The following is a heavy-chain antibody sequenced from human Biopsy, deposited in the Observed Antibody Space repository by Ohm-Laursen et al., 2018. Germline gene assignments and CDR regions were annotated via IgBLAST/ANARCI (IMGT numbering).Heavy chain of an antibody. CDR1: GFNFSSYG. CDR3: ARDRYYGSESYYSHYNMDV. J-gene: IGHJ6*02. CDR2: IWYDGSNK. Sequence: SLRLSCSASGFNFSSYGIHWVRQAPGKGLEWVAVIWYDGSNKYSADSVKGRFSISRYNSKNTVYLQMNSLRAADTAVYYCARDRYYGSESYYSHYNMDVWGQGTTVSVSS. V-gene: IGHV3-33*01. D-gene: IGHD3-10*01.